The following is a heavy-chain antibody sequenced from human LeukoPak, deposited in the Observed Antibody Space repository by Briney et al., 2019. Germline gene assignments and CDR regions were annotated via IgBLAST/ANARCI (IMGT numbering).Heavy chain of an antibody. Sequence: SVKVSCKASGGTFSSYAISWVRQAPGQGLEWMGGIIPIFGTANYAQKFQGRVTITADESTSTAYMELSSLRSEDTAVYYCARDSSSWYDGNWFDPWGQGTLVTVSS. V-gene: IGHV1-69*13. D-gene: IGHD6-13*01. CDR3: ARDSSSWYDGNWFDP. CDR1: GGTFSSYA. CDR2: IIPIFGTA. J-gene: IGHJ5*02.